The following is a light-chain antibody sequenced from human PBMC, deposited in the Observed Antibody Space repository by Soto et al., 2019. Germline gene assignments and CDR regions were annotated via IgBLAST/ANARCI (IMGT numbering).Light chain of an antibody. CDR3: SSYTSSNTYV. CDR1: SSDVGGYNY. V-gene: IGLV2-14*01. J-gene: IGLJ1*01. Sequence: QSALTQPASVSGSPGQSITISCTGTSSDVGGYNYVSWYQQHPGKAPKLIIYEVSNRPSGVSNRFSGSKSDNTASLTISGLQAEDEDDYYCSSYTSSNTYVFGTGTKVTVL. CDR2: EVS.